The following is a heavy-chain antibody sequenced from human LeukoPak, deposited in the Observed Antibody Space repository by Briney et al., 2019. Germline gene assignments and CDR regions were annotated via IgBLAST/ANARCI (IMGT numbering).Heavy chain of an antibody. J-gene: IGHJ5*02. V-gene: IGHV4-34*01. CDR3: ASCSSTSWYAGDWFDP. D-gene: IGHD2-2*01. Sequence: SETLSLTCAVYGGSFSDYYWSWIRQSPGKGLEWIGEINHSGSTNYNPSLKSRVTISVDTSKNQFSLKLNSVTAADTAVYYYASCSSTSWYAGDWFDPWGQGTLVTVSS. CDR2: INHSGST. CDR1: GGSFSDYY.